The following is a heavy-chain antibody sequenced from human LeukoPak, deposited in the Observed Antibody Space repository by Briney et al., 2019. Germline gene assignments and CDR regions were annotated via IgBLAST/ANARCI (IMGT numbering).Heavy chain of an antibody. V-gene: IGHV1-2*02. D-gene: IGHD4-17*01. Sequence: ASVKVSCKASGYTFTGYYMHWVRQAPGQGLEWMGWINPNSGGTNYAQKFQGRVTMTRDTSVSTAYMELSRLRSDDTAVYYCARDGDTTTVTTAWGQGTLVTVSS. CDR3: ARDGDTTTVTTA. CDR1: GYTFTGYY. CDR2: INPNSGGT. J-gene: IGHJ5*02.